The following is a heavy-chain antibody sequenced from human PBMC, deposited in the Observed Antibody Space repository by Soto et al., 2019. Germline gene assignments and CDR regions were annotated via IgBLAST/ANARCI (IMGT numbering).Heavy chain of an antibody. Sequence: PSETLPLTCTVSGGSISSYYWSWIRQPPGKGLEWIGYIYYSGSTNYNPSLKSRVTISVDTSKNQFSLKLSSVTAADTAVYYCASIGTGQQTRPFDPWGQGTLVTVSS. CDR1: GGSISSYY. V-gene: IGHV4-59*01. CDR3: ASIGTGQQTRPFDP. J-gene: IGHJ5*02. CDR2: IYYSGST.